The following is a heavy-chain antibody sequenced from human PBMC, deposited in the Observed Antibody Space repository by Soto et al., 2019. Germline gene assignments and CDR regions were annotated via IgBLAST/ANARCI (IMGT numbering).Heavy chain of an antibody. CDR1: GYTFTSYG. J-gene: IGHJ6*02. CDR3: ARDGVDTATGYYYGMDV. V-gene: IGHV1-18*01. Sequence: QVQLVQSGAEVKKPGASVKVSCKASGYTFTSYGISWVRQAPGQGLEWMGWISAYNGNTNYAQKLQGRVTMTTDTSTITAYMELRSMRSAYTSVYYCARDGVDTATGYYYGMDVWGQGTTVTVSS. D-gene: IGHD5-18*01. CDR2: ISAYNGNT.